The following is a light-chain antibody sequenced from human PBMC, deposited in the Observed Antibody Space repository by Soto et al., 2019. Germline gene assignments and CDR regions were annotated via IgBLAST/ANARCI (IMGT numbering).Light chain of an antibody. Sequence: EIVLTQSPGTLSLSPGERATLSCRASQSVNSRLAWYQHKPGQAPRLLIYAASTRATGVPGRFSGSGSGTEFTLTISSLQSEDFAVYYCQQSLNPKTFGQGTKVDIK. CDR3: QQSLNPKT. V-gene: IGKV3-15*01. CDR1: QSVNSR. CDR2: AAS. J-gene: IGKJ1*01.